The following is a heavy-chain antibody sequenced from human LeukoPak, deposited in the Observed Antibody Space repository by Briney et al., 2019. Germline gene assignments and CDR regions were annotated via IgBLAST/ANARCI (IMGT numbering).Heavy chain of an antibody. CDR3: ARNRFQLSGAYWFDP. J-gene: IGHJ5*02. CDR1: GGSMKNSF. Sequence: SETLSLTSSVSGGSMKNSFWSCIRQPPGKGLEWIGYISDTGITNSNPSLKSRVTFSIDTSKDQFYLKLSSVTAADAALYFCARNRFQLSGAYWFDPWGRGTLVTVSS. V-gene: IGHV4-59*01. D-gene: IGHD2/OR15-2a*01. CDR2: ISDTGIT.